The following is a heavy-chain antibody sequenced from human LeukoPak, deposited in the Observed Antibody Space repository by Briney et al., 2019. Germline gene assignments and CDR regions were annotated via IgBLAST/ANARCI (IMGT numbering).Heavy chain of an antibody. V-gene: IGHV3-64*01. CDR1: GFTFSSYA. J-gene: IGHJ4*02. CDR2: ISSNGGST. Sequence: GGSLRLSCTASGFTFSSYAMHWVRQAPGKVLEYVSAISSNGGSTYYANSVKGRFTISRDNSKNTLYLQMGSLRPEDMAVYYCARGGVGLTAMVGPFDYWGQGTLVTVSS. D-gene: IGHD5-18*01. CDR3: ARGGVGLTAMVGPFDY.